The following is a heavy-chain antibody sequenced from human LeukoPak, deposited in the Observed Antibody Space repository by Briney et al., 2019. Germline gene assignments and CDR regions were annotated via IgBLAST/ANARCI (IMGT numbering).Heavy chain of an antibody. D-gene: IGHD3-10*01. CDR3: AKDAEGGSGDV. CDR1: GFTFSSYA. CDR2: ISYDGSNK. Sequence: PGGSLRLSCAASGFTFSSYAMHWVRQAPGKGLEWVAVISYDGSNKYYADSVKGRFTISRDNSKNTLYLQMNSLRAEDTAVYYCAKDAEGGSGDVWGQGTTVTVSS. J-gene: IGHJ6*02. V-gene: IGHV3-30*04.